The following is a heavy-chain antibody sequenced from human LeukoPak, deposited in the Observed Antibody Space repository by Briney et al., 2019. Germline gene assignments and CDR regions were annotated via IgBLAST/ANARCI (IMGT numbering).Heavy chain of an antibody. J-gene: IGHJ4*02. CDR2: IDPSDSYT. Sequence: GESLKISCKGSGYTFTNYWISWVRQMPGKGLEWMGRIDPSDSYTNYSPSFQGHLTISADKSISTAYLQWSSLKASDTAMYYCARQFRDSSGYYSYYFDYWGQGTLVTVSS. D-gene: IGHD3-22*01. CDR3: ARQFRDSSGYYSYYFDY. CDR1: GYTFTNYW. V-gene: IGHV5-10-1*01.